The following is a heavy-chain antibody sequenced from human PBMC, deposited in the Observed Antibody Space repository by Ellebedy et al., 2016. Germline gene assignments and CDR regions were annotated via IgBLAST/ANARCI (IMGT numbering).Heavy chain of an antibody. Sequence: GESLKISCKGSGYNFTSYWIGWVRQIPGKGLEWMGIIYPDDSDTRYSPSFQGQVTISADKSISTAYLQWNSLKASDTVMYYCARRPSYEDDAFDIWGQGTMVTVSS. CDR1: GYNFTSYW. D-gene: IGHD5-12*01. CDR2: IYPDDSDT. J-gene: IGHJ3*02. CDR3: ARRPSYEDDAFDI. V-gene: IGHV5-51*01.